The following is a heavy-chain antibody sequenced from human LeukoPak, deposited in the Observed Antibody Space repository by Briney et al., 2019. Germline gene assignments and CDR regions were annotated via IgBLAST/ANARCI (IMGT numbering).Heavy chain of an antibody. CDR3: ARGQRLSRTGYSSGWFIDY. V-gene: IGHV4-39*07. D-gene: IGHD6-19*01. Sequence: SETLSLTCTVSGGSISSSSYYWGWIRQPPGKGLEWIGSIYYSGSTYYNPSLKSRVTISVDTSKNQFSLKLSSVTAADTAVYYCARGQRLSRTGYSSGWFIDYWGQGTLVTVSS. J-gene: IGHJ4*02. CDR2: IYYSGST. CDR1: GGSISSSSYY.